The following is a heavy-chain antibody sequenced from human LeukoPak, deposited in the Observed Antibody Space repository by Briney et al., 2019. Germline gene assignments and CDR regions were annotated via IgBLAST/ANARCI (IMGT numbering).Heavy chain of an antibody. V-gene: IGHV3-33*01. CDR1: GFTFSSYG. Sequence: GGSLRLSCAASGFTFSSYGMHWVRQAPGKGLEWVAVIWYDGSNKYYADSVKGRFTISRDNSKNTLYLQMNSLRAEDTAVYYCARDGDCSSTSCSDPFIDYWGQGTLVTVSS. D-gene: IGHD2-2*01. CDR3: ARDGDCSSTSCSDPFIDY. J-gene: IGHJ4*02. CDR2: IWYDGSNK.